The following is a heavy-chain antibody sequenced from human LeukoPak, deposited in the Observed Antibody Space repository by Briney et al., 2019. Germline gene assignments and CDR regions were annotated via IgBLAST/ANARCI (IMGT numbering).Heavy chain of an antibody. V-gene: IGHV3-23*01. D-gene: IGHD2/OR15-2a*01. J-gene: IGHJ4*02. CDR1: GFTFSSYA. Sequence: SGGSLTLSCAASGFTFSSYAMSWFRQAPGKGLEWVSVISGSGGSTYYANSVKGRFTISRDNSKNTLYLQVSSLRAEDTAVYYCAKDRDTEQPLLLSYFDYWGQGTLVTVSS. CDR3: AKDRDTEQPLLLSYFDY. CDR2: ISGSGGST.